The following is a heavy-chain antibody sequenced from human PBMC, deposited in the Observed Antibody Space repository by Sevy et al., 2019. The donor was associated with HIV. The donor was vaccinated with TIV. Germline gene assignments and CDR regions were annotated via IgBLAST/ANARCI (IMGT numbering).Heavy chain of an antibody. Sequence: ASVKVSCKASGYTFTGYYMHWVRQAPGQGLEWMGWINPNSGGTNYAQKFQGRVTMTRDTSISTAYMELSRLRSDDTAVYYCAARYYYDSSGYYSAEYFQHWGQCTLVTVSS. V-gene: IGHV1-2*02. J-gene: IGHJ1*01. D-gene: IGHD3-22*01. CDR2: INPNSGGT. CDR3: AARYYYDSSGYYSAEYFQH. CDR1: GYTFTGYY.